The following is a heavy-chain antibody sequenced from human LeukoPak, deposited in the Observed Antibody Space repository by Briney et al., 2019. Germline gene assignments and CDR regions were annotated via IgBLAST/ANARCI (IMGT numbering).Heavy chain of an antibody. CDR2: MNPNSGNT. Sequence: GASVKVSCKASGYTFTSYDINWVRQATGQGLEWMGWMNPNSGNTGYAQKFQGRVTMTRDMSTSTVYMELSSLRSEDTAVYYCAKAEYSSPRGAFDIWGQGTMVTVSS. CDR3: AKAEYSSPRGAFDI. V-gene: IGHV1-8*02. CDR1: GYTFTSYD. J-gene: IGHJ3*02. D-gene: IGHD6-13*01.